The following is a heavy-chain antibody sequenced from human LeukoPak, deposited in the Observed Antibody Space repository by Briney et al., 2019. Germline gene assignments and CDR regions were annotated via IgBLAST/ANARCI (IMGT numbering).Heavy chain of an antibody. J-gene: IGHJ6*03. CDR2: IYTSGST. CDR3: ARGPGSLVFYYYYYMDV. V-gene: IGHV4-4*07. D-gene: IGHD2-2*01. Sequence: SETLSLTCTVSGGSISSYYWSWIRQPAGKGLEWVGRIYTSGSTNYNPSLKSRVTISVDRSKNQFSLKLSSVTAADTAVYYCARGPGSLVFYYYYYMDVWGKGTTVTASS. CDR1: GGSISSYY.